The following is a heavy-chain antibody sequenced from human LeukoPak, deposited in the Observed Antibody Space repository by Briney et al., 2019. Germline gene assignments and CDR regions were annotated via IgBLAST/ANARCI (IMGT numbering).Heavy chain of an antibody. CDR3: ARLTIAANAFDI. Sequence: SETLSLTCTVSGGSISSSDYYWGWIRQPPGKGLEWIGSIYYSGSTYYNPSLKSRVTLSVDTSKNHFSLRLSSVTAADTAMFYCARLTIAANAFDIWGQGTMVTVS. CDR1: GGSISSSDYY. V-gene: IGHV4-39*02. D-gene: IGHD2-15*01. CDR2: IYYSGST. J-gene: IGHJ3*02.